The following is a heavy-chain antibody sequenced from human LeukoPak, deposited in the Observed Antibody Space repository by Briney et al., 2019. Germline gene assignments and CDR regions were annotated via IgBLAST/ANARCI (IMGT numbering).Heavy chain of an antibody. CDR3: ARGTPENYYYYYMDV. CDR1: GYTFTSYG. CDR2: IIPLFGIA. J-gene: IGHJ6*03. V-gene: IGHV1-69*10. Sequence: VASVKVSCKASGYTFTSYGISWVRQAPGQGLEWMGGIIPLFGIANYAQKFQGRVTITADKSTSTAYMELSSLRSEDTAVYYCARGTPENYYYYYMDVWGKGTTVTVSS.